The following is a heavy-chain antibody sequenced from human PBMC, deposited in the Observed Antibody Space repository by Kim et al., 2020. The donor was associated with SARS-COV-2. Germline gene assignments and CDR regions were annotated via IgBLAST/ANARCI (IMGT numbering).Heavy chain of an antibody. CDR3: AREGTVTTTWFDP. Sequence: ASVKVSCKASGYTFTGYYMHWVRQAPGQGLEWMGWINPNSGGTNYAQKFQGRVTMTRDTSISTAYMELSRLRSDDTAVYYCAREGTVTTTWFDPWGQGTLVTVSS. CDR2: INPNSGGT. V-gene: IGHV1-2*02. D-gene: IGHD4-17*01. J-gene: IGHJ5*02. CDR1: GYTFTGYY.